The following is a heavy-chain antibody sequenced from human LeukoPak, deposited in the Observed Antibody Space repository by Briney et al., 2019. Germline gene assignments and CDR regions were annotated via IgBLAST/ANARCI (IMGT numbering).Heavy chain of an antibody. D-gene: IGHD3-10*01. J-gene: IGHJ4*02. Sequence: PSETLSLTCTVSGGSISSSSYYWGWIRQPPGKGLEWIGSIYYSGSTYYNPSLKSRVTISVDTSKNQFSLKLSSVTAADTAVYYCARWFRDSFDYWGQGTLVTVSS. CDR1: GGSISSSSYY. CDR2: IYYSGST. V-gene: IGHV4-39*01. CDR3: ARWFRDSFDY.